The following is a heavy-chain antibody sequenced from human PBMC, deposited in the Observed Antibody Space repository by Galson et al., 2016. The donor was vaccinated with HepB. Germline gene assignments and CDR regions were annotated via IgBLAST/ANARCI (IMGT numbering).Heavy chain of an antibody. D-gene: IGHD6-19*01. V-gene: IGHV3-33*01. CDR3: AREDPNIAVAALDY. J-gene: IGHJ4*02. Sequence: SLRLSCAASGFTFSCYGMHWVRQAPGKGLESVAFIWYDGSNKYYADSVKGRFTISRDNSKNTQYLQMNSLSAEDTAVYYCAREDPNIAVAALDYWGQGTLVTVSS. CDR1: GFTFSCYG. CDR2: IWYDGSNK.